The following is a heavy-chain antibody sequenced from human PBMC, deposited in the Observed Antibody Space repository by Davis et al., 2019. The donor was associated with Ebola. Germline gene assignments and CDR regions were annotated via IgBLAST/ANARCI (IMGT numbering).Heavy chain of an antibody. D-gene: IGHD3-10*01. CDR3: VATNSSLAGF. CDR1: GFTFTTYA. CDR2: VPHSGFET. J-gene: IGHJ4*02. V-gene: IGHV3-23*01. Sequence: GSLKISCAASGFTFTTYAMSWVRQAPGKGLEWVSTVPHSGFETYYRDSVKGRFAISRDNSKSTMYLQMNSLRAEDTAMYYCVATNSSLAGFWGQGTLVTVSS.